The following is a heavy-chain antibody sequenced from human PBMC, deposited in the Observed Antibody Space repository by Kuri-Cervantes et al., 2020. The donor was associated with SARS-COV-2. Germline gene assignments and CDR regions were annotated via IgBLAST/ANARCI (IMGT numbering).Heavy chain of an antibody. Sequence: SVKVSCKASGGTFSSYAISWVRQAPGQGLEWMGRIIHILGTANYAQKFQGRVTITADKSTSSAYMELSSLKSEDTAVYYCARLYRPDGAWGPGTLVTVSS. CDR1: GGTFSSYA. CDR2: IIHILGTA. V-gene: IGHV1-69*04. CDR3: ARLYRPDGA. D-gene: IGHD1-14*01. J-gene: IGHJ5*02.